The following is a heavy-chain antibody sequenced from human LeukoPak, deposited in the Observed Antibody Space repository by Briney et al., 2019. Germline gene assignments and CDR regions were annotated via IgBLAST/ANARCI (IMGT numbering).Heavy chain of an antibody. CDR2: TYYTGSP. CDR1: GGSISSSSYY. J-gene: IGHJ3*02. D-gene: IGHD1-26*01. V-gene: IGHV4-39*01. CDR3: ARLRVGAFDI. Sequence: PSETLSLTCTVSGGSISSSSYYWGWIRQPPGRGLEWIGITYYTGSPYYNLSLKSRLIISADTSKNQFSLKLTSVTAADTALYYCARLRVGAFDIWGQGTMVTVSS.